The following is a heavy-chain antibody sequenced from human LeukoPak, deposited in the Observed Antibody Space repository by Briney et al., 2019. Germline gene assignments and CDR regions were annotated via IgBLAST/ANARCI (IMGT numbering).Heavy chain of an antibody. CDR3: ARDIPGSSGYFNDAFDI. CDR1: GATIIYYA. D-gene: IGHD3-22*01. Sequence: SVKVSCKASGATIIYYAINWVRQAPGQGLEWMGRIIPIFHRTNYAQKFQGSLTITTDESTRTAYMELSSLRSEDTAEYYCARDIPGSSGYFNDAFDIWGQGTMVTVST. J-gene: IGHJ3*02. V-gene: IGHV1-69*05. CDR2: IIPIFHRT.